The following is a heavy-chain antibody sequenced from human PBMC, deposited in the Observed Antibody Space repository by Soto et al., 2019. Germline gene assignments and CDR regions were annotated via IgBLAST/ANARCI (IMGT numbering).Heavy chain of an antibody. CDR2: MNPNSGNT. CDR1: GYTFTSYD. CDR3: ARDITIFGVVIKSYYMDG. Sequence: ASVKVSCKASGYTFTSYDINWVRQATGQGLEWMGWMNPNSGNTGYAQKFQGRVTMTRNTSISTAYMELSSLRSEDTAVYYCARDITIFGVVIKSYYMDGWGKGTTVTVSS. V-gene: IGHV1-8*01. D-gene: IGHD3-3*01. J-gene: IGHJ6*03.